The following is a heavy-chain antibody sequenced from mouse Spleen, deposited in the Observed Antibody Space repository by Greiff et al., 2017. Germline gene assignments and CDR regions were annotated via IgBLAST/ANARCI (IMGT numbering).Heavy chain of an antibody. V-gene: IGHV1-80*01. CDR3: ARWGTGTGAMDY. D-gene: IGHD4-1*01. CDR2: IYPGDGDT. Sequence: QVQLKESGAELVKPGASVKISCKASGYAFSSYWMNWVKQRPGKGLEWIGQIYPGDGDTNYNGKFKGKATLTADKSSSTAYMQLSSLTSEDSAVYFCARWGTGTGAMDYWGQGTSVTVSS. CDR1: GYAFSSYW. J-gene: IGHJ4*01.